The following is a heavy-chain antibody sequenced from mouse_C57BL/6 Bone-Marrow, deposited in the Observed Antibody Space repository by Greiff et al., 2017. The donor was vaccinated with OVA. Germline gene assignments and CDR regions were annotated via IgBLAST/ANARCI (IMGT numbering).Heavy chain of an antibody. D-gene: IGHD4-1*01. V-gene: IGHV5-17*01. CDR1: GFTFSDYG. CDR2: ISRGSSTI. Sequence: DVKLVESGGGLVKPGGSLKLSCAASGFTFSDYGMHWVRQAPEKGLEWVAYISRGSSTIYYADTVKGRFTISRDNAKNTLFLQMTSLRSDDTAMYYCATNNRDVVDYWGQGTTLTVSS. J-gene: IGHJ2*01. CDR3: ATNNRDVVDY.